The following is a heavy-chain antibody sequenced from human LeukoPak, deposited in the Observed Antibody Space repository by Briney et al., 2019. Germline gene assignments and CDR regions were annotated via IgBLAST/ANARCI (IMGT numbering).Heavy chain of an antibody. CDR3: ARVNVLTGYSLIDF. D-gene: IGHD3-9*01. V-gene: IGHV4-39*07. J-gene: IGHJ4*02. CDR2: VYYTEAT. CDR1: GDSISSSHYF. Sequence: SETLSLTCTVSGDSISSSHYFWGWIRQATGKGLEWIGNVYYTEATYQNPSLKSRVSLSIDKSNSQFSLKLTSVTAADTGLYYCARVNVLTGYSLIDFWGQGILVTVSS.